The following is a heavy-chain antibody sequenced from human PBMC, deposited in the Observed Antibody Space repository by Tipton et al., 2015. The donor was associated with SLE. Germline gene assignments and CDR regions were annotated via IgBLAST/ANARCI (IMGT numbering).Heavy chain of an antibody. J-gene: IGHJ3*02. CDR3: ARDEASPRGSAFDI. CDR2: IYYSGST. Sequence: TLSLTCTVSGGSVSSGSYYWSWIRQPPGKGLEWIGYIYYSGSTNYNPSLKSRVTTSVDTSKNQFSLKLSSVTAADTAVYYCARDEASPRGSAFDIWGQGKMVTVSS. V-gene: IGHV4-61*01. CDR1: GGSVSSGSYY.